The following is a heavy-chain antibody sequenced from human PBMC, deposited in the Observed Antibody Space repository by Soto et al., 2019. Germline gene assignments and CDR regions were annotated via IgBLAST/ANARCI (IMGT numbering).Heavy chain of an antibody. D-gene: IGHD2-8*01. CDR3: ATPPMASDYYSGMDV. V-gene: IGHV5-51*01. CDR2: IYPGDSDT. CDR1: GYSFTSYW. J-gene: IGHJ6*02. Sequence: GESLKISCKGSGYSFTSYWIGWVRQMPGKGLEWMGIIYPGDSDTRYSPSFQGQVTISADKSISTAYLQWSSLKASDTAMYYCATPPMASDYYSGMDVWGQGTTVTVSS.